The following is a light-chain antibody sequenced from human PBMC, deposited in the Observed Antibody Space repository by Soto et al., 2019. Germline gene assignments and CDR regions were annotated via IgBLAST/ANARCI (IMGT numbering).Light chain of an antibody. CDR1: SSDVGGYNY. J-gene: IGLJ1*01. CDR2: EVS. Sequence: QSVLTQPASVSGSPGQSITISCTGTSSDVGGYNYVSWYQQHPGKAPKLMIYEVSNRPSGVSNRFSGSKSGNTASLTISGLQAEDEADYYCSSYISSSTLVFGTGTKLTVL. CDR3: SSYISSSTLV. V-gene: IGLV2-14*01.